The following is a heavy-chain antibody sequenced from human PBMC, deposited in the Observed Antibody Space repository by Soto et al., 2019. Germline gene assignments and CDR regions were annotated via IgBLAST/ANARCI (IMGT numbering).Heavy chain of an antibody. CDR3: ARGRLRGYYDSSGYYPDY. D-gene: IGHD3-22*01. CDR2: INHSGST. V-gene: IGHV4-34*01. Sequence: QVQLQQWGAGLLKPSETLSLTCAVYGGSFSGYYWSWIRQPPGKGLEWIGEINHSGSTNYNPSLKGRVTISVDTSKNQFSLKLSSVTAADTAVYYCARGRLRGYYDSSGYYPDYWGQGTLVTVSS. J-gene: IGHJ4*02. CDR1: GGSFSGYY.